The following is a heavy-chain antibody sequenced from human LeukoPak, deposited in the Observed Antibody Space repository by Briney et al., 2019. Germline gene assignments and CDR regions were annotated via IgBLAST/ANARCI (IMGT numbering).Heavy chain of an antibody. D-gene: IGHD3-22*01. CDR1: GYTFTSYY. Sequence: ASVKVSCKASGYTFTSYYMHWVRQAPGQGLEWMGWINPNSGGTNYAQKFQGRVTMTRDTSISTAYMELSRLRSDDTAVYYCARVVTMIVGRGWFDPWGQGTLVTVSS. CDR3: ARVVTMIVGRGWFDP. J-gene: IGHJ5*02. V-gene: IGHV1-2*02. CDR2: INPNSGGT.